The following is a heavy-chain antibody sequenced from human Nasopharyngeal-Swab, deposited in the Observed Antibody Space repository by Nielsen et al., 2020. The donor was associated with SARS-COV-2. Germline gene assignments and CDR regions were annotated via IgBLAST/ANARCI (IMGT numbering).Heavy chain of an antibody. CDR2: IYSGGIT. Sequence: GGSLRLSCAASGFAITTSHITWVRQAPGRGLEWISVIYSGGITYYADSVKGRFTISRDNFGNTISLQMNSLRGEDTAVYYCARGYRFGDYWGQGSLVTVSS. CDR1: GFAITTSH. V-gene: IGHV3-66*01. D-gene: IGHD5-18*01. CDR3: ARGYRFGDY. J-gene: IGHJ4*02.